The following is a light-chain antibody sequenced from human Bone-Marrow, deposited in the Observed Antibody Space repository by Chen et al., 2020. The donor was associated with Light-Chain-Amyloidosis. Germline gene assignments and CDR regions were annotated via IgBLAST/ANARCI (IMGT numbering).Light chain of an antibody. V-gene: IGKV3-20*01. J-gene: IGKJ4*01. CDR3: QQYGTSPLT. CDR2: GSS. Sequence: EIVLTQSTVTLSLSPVQGANLSCRASQTISSNYLTWYQQKFGQAPRLLIYGSSSRATGIPDRFTGSGSGTDFTLTINRLEPEDLAMYYCQQYGTSPLTFGGGTKVEIK. CDR1: QTISSNY.